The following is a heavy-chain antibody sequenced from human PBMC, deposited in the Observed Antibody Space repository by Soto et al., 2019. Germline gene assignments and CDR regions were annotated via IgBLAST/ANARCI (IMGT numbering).Heavy chain of an antibody. Sequence: GAPVKGSRKGSGYTFTSHGISLVRQAPRQRLEWMVWISAYNGNTNYAQKLQGRVTMTTDPSTSTAYMGLRSLRSDDTAVYYCARWYIDSSGYYYYYYYGMDVWGQGTTVTVSS. V-gene: IGHV1-18*01. J-gene: IGHJ6*02. CDR2: ISAYNGNT. CDR3: ARWYIDSSGYYYYYYYGMDV. CDR1: GYTFTSHG. D-gene: IGHD3-22*01.